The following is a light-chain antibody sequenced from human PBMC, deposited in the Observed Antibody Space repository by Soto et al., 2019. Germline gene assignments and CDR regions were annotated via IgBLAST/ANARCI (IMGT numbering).Light chain of an antibody. Sequence: QSVLTQPASVSGSPGQSITISCTGTSSDVGNYNLVSWYQQHPGKAPKLIIYDDSKRPSGVSNRFSGSKSGNTASLTISWLQAEDEADYYCCSYAASSTYVFGTGTKVTVL. V-gene: IGLV2-23*01. CDR2: DDS. CDR1: SSDVGNYNL. CDR3: CSYAASSTYV. J-gene: IGLJ1*01.